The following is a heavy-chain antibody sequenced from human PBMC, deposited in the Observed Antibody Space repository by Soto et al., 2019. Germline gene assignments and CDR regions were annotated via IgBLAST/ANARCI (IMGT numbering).Heavy chain of an antibody. V-gene: IGHV5-51*01. CDR1: GYSFTNYW. Sequence: GESLKISCKGSGYSFTNYWIGWVRQMPGKGLEWMGIIYPGDSDTRYSPSFQGQVTISADKSISTAYLQWSSLKASDTAMYYCARRTTMVTAPFDYWGQGTLVTVSS. CDR3: ARRTTMVTAPFDY. D-gene: IGHD2-21*02. J-gene: IGHJ4*02. CDR2: IYPGDSDT.